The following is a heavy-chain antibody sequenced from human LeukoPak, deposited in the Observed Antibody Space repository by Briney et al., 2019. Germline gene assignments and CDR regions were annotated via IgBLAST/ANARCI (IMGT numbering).Heavy chain of an antibody. CDR2: MNPNSGNT. CDR3: ARAFPRMAGISSFGY. D-gene: IGHD6-19*01. CDR1: GYTFTSYD. Sequence: GESLKVSCKASGYTFTSYDINWERQATGQGLEWMGWMNPNSGNTGYAQKFQGRVTITRNTSISTAYMELSSLRSEDTAVYYCARAFPRMAGISSFGYWGQGTLVTVSS. V-gene: IGHV1-8*03. J-gene: IGHJ4*02.